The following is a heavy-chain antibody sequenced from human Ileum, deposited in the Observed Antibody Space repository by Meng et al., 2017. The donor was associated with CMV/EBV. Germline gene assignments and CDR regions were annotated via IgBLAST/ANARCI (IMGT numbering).Heavy chain of an antibody. CDR3: ATRRFAPAN. Sequence: GESLKISCGVSGFTFNTYSMTWVRQAPGKGLEWVANINEDGSEKHYVDPVKGRFTISRDNAKSSLYLQMNNLRVDDTAVYYCATRRFAPANWGQGTLVTVSS. CDR1: GFTFNTYS. J-gene: IGHJ4*02. V-gene: IGHV3-7*01. CDR2: INEDGSEK.